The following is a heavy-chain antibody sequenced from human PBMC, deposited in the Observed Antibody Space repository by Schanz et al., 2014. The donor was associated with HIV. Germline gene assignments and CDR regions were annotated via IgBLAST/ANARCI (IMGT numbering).Heavy chain of an antibody. D-gene: IGHD1-26*01. CDR2: ISFDGSEK. CDR3: TKDPNNREKAFDY. J-gene: IGHJ4*02. V-gene: IGHV3-30*18. CDR1: GFTFSSYG. Sequence: VQLLESGGGVVQPGGSLRLSCAASGFTFSSYGMYWVRQAPGKGLEWVAVISFDGSEKYYADSVKGRFTISRDNSKNTLNLQMNSLRAEDTAVYYCTKDPNNREKAFDYWGQGTLVTVSS.